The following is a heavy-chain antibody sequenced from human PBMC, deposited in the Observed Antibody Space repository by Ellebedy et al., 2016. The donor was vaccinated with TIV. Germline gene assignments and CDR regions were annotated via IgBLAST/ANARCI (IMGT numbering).Heavy chain of an antibody. Sequence: ASVKVSCXASGYTFTGYYMHWVRQAPGQGLEWMGWINPNSGGTNYAQKFQGRVTMTRDTSISTAYMELSRLRSDDTAVYYCARGEQQLVLGYYYYGMDVWGQGTTVTVSS. CDR1: GYTFTGYY. CDR2: INPNSGGT. V-gene: IGHV1-2*02. CDR3: ARGEQQLVLGYYYYGMDV. D-gene: IGHD6-13*01. J-gene: IGHJ6*02.